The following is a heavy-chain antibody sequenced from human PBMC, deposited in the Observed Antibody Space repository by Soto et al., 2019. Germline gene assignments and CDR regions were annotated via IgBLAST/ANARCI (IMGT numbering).Heavy chain of an antibody. Sequence: QVQLQESGPGLVKPSETLSLTCTVSGGSITRGGYYWSWIRQHPGKGLEWIGYIYNSGTTYYNPSLKSRGTISVDTSKNQFSLKLTSVTAAETAVYYCARDPAPWGQGTLVTVSS. CDR1: GGSITRGGYY. CDR3: ARDPAP. V-gene: IGHV4-31*03. CDR2: IYNSGTT. J-gene: IGHJ5*02.